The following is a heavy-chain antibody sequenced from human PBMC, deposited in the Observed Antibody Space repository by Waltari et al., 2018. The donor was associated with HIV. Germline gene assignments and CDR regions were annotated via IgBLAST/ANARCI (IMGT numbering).Heavy chain of an antibody. CDR3: AKASWISDYFDY. D-gene: IGHD5-12*01. CDR2: IRYDGSNK. J-gene: IGHJ4*02. CDR1: GFTFSSYG. Sequence: QVQLVESGGGVVQPGGSLRLSCAASGFTFSSYGMHWVRQAPGKGLEWVAFIRYDGSNKYYADSVKGRFTISRDNSKNTLYLQMNSLRAEDTAVYYCAKASWISDYFDYWGQGTLVTVSS. V-gene: IGHV3-30*02.